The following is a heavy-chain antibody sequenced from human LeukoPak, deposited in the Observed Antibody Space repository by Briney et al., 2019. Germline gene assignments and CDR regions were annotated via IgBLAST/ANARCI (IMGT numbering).Heavy chain of an antibody. V-gene: IGHV4-59*05. Sequence: PSETLSLTCTVSGGSISTYYWSWIRQPPGKGLEWIGSIYDSGSTYYNPSLKSRVTISVDTSKNQFSLKLNSVTAADTAVYYCARHYGPWGQGTLVTVSS. D-gene: IGHD3-16*01. J-gene: IGHJ5*02. CDR1: GGSISTYY. CDR2: IYDSGST. CDR3: ARHYGP.